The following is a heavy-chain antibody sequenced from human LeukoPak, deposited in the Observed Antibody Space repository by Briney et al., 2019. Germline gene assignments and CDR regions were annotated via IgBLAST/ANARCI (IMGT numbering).Heavy chain of an antibody. CDR1: GFTFSSYS. Sequence: SGGSLRLSYAASGFTFSSYSMNWVRQAPGKGLEWVSSISSSSSYIYYADSVKGRFTISRDNAKNSLYLQMNSLRAEDTAVYYCARDPLSGAGIFDYWGQGTLVTVSS. CDR3: ARDPLSGAGIFDY. J-gene: IGHJ4*02. CDR2: ISSSSSYI. D-gene: IGHD6-19*01. V-gene: IGHV3-21*01.